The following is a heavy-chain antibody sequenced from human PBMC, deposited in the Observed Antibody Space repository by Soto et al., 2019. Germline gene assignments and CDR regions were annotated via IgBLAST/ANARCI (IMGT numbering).Heavy chain of an antibody. D-gene: IGHD2-2*02. CDR3: ARDRGPNTRDY. V-gene: IGHV3-7*01. J-gene: IGHJ4*02. Sequence: EVQVVESGGGLAQPGGSLRLSCAVSGFTFSNYWMTWVRQAPGKGLEWVAYMNQDGSQIYYVDSLRGRFTISRDNAKNSLYLQMNSLRVDDTAVYYCARDRGPNTRDYWGQGTLVTVSS. CDR1: GFTFSNYW. CDR2: MNQDGSQI.